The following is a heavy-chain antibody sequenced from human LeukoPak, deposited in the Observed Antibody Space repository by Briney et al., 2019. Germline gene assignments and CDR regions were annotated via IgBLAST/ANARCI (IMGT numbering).Heavy chain of an antibody. D-gene: IGHD3-22*01. CDR3: ARDYYDSSAFDY. CDR2: IYSGGST. CDR1: GFTVSTNY. J-gene: IGHJ4*02. V-gene: IGHV3-66*01. Sequence: GGSLRLSCVVSGFTVSTNYMSWVRQAPGKGLEWVSVIYSGGSTYYADSVKGRFTISRDNSKNTLYLQMNSLRAEDTAVYYCARDYYDSSAFDYWGQGTLVTVSS.